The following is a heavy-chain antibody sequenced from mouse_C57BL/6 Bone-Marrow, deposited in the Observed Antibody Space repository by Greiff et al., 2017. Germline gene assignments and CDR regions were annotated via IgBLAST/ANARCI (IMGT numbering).Heavy chain of an antibody. D-gene: IGHD2-2*01. CDR1: GYSITSGYY. Sequence: EVKLMESGPGLVKPSPSLSLTCSVTGYSITSGYYWNWIRQFPGNKLEWMGYISYDGSNNYNPSLKNRISITRHTSNNQLFLKLKSVTTEDTATYDGAIYDCSFYYYAMYYWVQGTSVTVSS. V-gene: IGHV3-6*01. CDR3: AIYDCSFYYYAMYY. CDR2: ISYDGSN. J-gene: IGHJ4*01.